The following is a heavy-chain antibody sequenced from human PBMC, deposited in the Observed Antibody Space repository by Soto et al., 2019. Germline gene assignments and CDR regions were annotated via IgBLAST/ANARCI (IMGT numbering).Heavy chain of an antibody. CDR1: GFDFSVYW. Sequence: GGSLRLSCAASGFDFSVYWMSWVRQAPGKGLEWVANIKKDGSEEYYVDSVKGRFTIARDSAKKSLYLKMNSLRDEDTAVYYCATSSDTGYIFDFWGQGTLVTVSS. CDR3: ATSSDTGYIFDF. J-gene: IGHJ4*02. D-gene: IGHD2-2*02. CDR2: IKKDGSEE. V-gene: IGHV3-7*01.